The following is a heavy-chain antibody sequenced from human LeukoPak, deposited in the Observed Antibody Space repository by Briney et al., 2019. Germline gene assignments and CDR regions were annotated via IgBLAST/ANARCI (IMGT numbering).Heavy chain of an antibody. Sequence: GSLRLSCAASGFTFSSYSMNWVRQPPGKGLEWIGYIYYSGSTNYNPSLKSRVTISVDTSKNQFSLKLSSETAADTAVYYCASFMLREPYYFDYWGQGTLVTVSS. CDR1: GFTFSSYS. V-gene: IGHV4-59*08. CDR2: IYYSGST. J-gene: IGHJ4*02. D-gene: IGHD3-10*02. CDR3: ASFMLREPYYFDY.